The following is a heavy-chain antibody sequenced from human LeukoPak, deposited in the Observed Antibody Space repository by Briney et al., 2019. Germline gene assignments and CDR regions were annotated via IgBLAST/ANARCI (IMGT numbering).Heavy chain of an antibody. V-gene: IGHV3-21*01. CDR3: AKGSGWEQSYYYYYMDV. Sequence: PGGSLRLSCAASGFTFSAYNMNWVRRTPGKGLEWVSSITTSSSYMFYADPVRGRFTISRDNAENSLYLQMNSLRAEDTAVYYCAKGSGWEQSYYYYYMDVWGKGTTVTISS. J-gene: IGHJ6*03. D-gene: IGHD1-26*01. CDR1: GFTFSAYN. CDR2: ITTSSSYM.